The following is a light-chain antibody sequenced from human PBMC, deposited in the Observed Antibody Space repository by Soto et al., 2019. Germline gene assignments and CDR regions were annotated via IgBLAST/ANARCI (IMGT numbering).Light chain of an antibody. J-gene: IGLJ1*01. Sequence: QSVLAQPASVSGSPGQSITISCTGTSSDVGGYNYVSWYQQHPGKAPKLMIYDVSNRPSGVSNRFSGSKSGNTASLTISGLQAEDEAVYYCSSYTSSSTLLYVFVTGTKVTVL. CDR2: DVS. CDR3: SSYTSSSTLLYV. CDR1: SSDVGGYNY. V-gene: IGLV2-14*01.